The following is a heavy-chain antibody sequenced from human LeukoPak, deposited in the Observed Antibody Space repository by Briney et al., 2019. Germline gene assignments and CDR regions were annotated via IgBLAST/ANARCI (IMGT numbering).Heavy chain of an antibody. CDR2: ISAYNGNT. CDR3: GRSITIFGVVGSAGGY. J-gene: IGHJ4*02. CDR1: GYTFTSDG. Sequence: ASVKVSCKASGYTFTSDGISWVRQAPGQGLEWMGWISAYNGNTNYAQKLQGRVTMTTDTSTSTAYMELRSLRSDDTAVYYCGRSITIFGVVGSAGGYWGQGTLVTVSS. D-gene: IGHD3-3*01. V-gene: IGHV1-18*01.